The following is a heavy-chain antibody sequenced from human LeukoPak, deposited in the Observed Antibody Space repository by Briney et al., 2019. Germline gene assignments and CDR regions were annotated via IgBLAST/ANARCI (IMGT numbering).Heavy chain of an antibody. J-gene: IGHJ4*02. CDR2: IDYSGST. CDR3: ARCGAGEWGATNY. V-gene: IGHV4-59*01. Sequence: SETLSLTYTVSGGSIRGSFWNWIRQPPGKGLEWIGYIDYSGSTNYNPSLRSRVTISIDTSQNQFSMQLTSVTAADTAVYYCARCGAGEWGATNYWGQGTLVTVSS. CDR1: GGSIRGSF. D-gene: IGHD1-26*01.